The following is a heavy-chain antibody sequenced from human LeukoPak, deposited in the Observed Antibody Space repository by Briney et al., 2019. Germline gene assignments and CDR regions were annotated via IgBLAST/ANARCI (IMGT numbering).Heavy chain of an antibody. Sequence: SETLSLTCTVSGGSISSYYWSWIRQPPGKGLEWIGYIYYNGSTNYNPSLKIRVTISVDTSKDQFFLKLSSVTAADTAVYYCGRDDGDYGDYFSPWGQGTLVTVSS. J-gene: IGHJ5*02. CDR2: IYYNGST. D-gene: IGHD4-17*01. CDR1: GGSISSYY. V-gene: IGHV4-59*01. CDR3: GRDDGDYGDYFSP.